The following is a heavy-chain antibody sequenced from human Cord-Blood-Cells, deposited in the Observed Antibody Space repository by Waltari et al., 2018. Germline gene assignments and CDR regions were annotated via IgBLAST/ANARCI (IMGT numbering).Heavy chain of an antibody. V-gene: IGHV4-38-2*01. CDR1: GYSISRGYY. J-gene: IGHJ4*02. CDR3: ARGRGTFDY. Sequence: QVQLQESGPGLVKPSETLSLTCAVSGYSISRGYYWGWIRQPPGKGLEWIGSIYHSGSTYYNPSLKSRVTISVDTSKNQFSLKLSSVTAADTAVYYCARGRGTFDYWGQGTLVTVSS. D-gene: IGHD3-16*01. CDR2: IYHSGST.